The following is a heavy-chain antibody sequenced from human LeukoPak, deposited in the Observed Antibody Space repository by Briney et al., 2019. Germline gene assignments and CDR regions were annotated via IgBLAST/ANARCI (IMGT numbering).Heavy chain of an antibody. Sequence: SETLSLTCAVYGGSFSGYYWSWIRQSPGKGLEWIGEINHSGSTNYNPSLKSRVTFSVDTSKNQFSLKLSSVTAADTAVYYCARGQKYTYGYTVTELGSRYFDYWGQGTLVTVSS. CDR2: INHSGST. V-gene: IGHV4-34*01. J-gene: IGHJ4*02. D-gene: IGHD5-18*01. CDR3: ARGQKYTYGYTVTELGSRYFDY. CDR1: GGSFSGYY.